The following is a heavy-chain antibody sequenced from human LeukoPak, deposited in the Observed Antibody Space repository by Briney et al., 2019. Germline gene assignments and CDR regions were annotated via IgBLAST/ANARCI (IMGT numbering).Heavy chain of an antibody. CDR1: GFTFSHHW. CDR3: VRDGRSNDPSDRDERFDY. CDR2: INVDGSTT. Sequence: TGGSLRLSCGASGFTFSHHWMHWVRQAPGKGLIWVAGINVDGSTTTYAPSVRGRFTISRDNAQNTLFLEMDSPRGDDTALYYCVRDGRSNDPSDRDERFDYWGLGTLVTVSS. D-gene: IGHD1-1*01. J-gene: IGHJ4*02. V-gene: IGHV3-74*01.